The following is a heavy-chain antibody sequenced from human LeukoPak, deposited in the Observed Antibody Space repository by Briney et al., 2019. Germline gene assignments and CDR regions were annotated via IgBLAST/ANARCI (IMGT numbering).Heavy chain of an antibody. Sequence: PGRSLRLSCAASGFTFSSYGMHWVRQAPGKGLEWVAVISYDGSNKYYADSVKGRFTISRDNSKNTLYLQMNSLRAEDTAVYYCARVRDYGDYPPDYWGQGTLVTVSS. CDR2: ISYDGSNK. V-gene: IGHV3-30*03. CDR1: GFTFSSYG. D-gene: IGHD4-17*01. CDR3: ARVRDYGDYPPDY. J-gene: IGHJ4*02.